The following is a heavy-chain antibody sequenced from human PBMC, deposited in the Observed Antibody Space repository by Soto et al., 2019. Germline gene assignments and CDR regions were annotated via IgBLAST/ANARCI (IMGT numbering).Heavy chain of an antibody. CDR2: IYHSVST. Sequence: QLQLQESGSGLVKPSQTLSLTCAVSGGSISSGGYSCNWIRQPPGKGLVWIGYIYHSVSTYYNPSLKSRVTISVDRSKNQFSLKLSSVTAADTAVYYCARGMTTVTTFDYWGQGTLVTVSS. CDR3: ARGMTTVTTFDY. J-gene: IGHJ4*02. D-gene: IGHD4-17*01. V-gene: IGHV4-30-2*01. CDR1: GGSISSGGYS.